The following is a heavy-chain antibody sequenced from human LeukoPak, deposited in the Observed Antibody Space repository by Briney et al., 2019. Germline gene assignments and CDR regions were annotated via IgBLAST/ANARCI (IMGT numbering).Heavy chain of an antibody. V-gene: IGHV3-11*01. Sequence: PGGSLRLSCAASGFTFSDYYMSWIRQAPGKGLEWISYISISGSTIYYADSVKGRFTISRDDARNSLYLQMNSLRAEDTAVYYCASGLNTVTVPFDYWGQGTLVTVSS. CDR2: ISISGSTI. CDR1: GFTFSDYY. J-gene: IGHJ4*02. CDR3: ASGLNTVTVPFDY. D-gene: IGHD4-17*01.